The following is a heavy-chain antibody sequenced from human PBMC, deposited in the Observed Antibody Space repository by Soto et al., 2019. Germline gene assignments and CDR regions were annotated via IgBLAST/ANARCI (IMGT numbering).Heavy chain of an antibody. V-gene: IGHV3-30-3*01. D-gene: IGHD5-18*01. J-gene: IGHJ4*02. CDR3: ARGGYSYGLIFDY. CDR2: ISYDGSNK. Sequence: QVQLVESGGGVVQPGRSLRLSCAASGFTFSSYAMHWVRQAPGKGLEWVAVISYDGSNKYYADSVKGRFTISRDNSKNTLYLQMNSLRAEDTAVYYCARGGYSYGLIFDYWGQGTLVTVSS. CDR1: GFTFSSYA.